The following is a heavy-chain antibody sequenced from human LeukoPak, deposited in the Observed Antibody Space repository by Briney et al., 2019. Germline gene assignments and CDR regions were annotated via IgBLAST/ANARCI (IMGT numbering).Heavy chain of an antibody. CDR1: GGSISSYY. CDR3: ARTNSGSYSGGYAFDI. V-gene: IGHV4-59*08. CDR2: IYYTGST. J-gene: IGHJ3*02. Sequence: SETLSLTCTVSGGSISSYYWTWIRQPPGKGLEWIGFIYYTGSTNYNPSLKSRVTISVDTSKNQISLKLSSVTAADTAVYYCARTNSGSYSGGYAFDIWGRGTMVTVSS. D-gene: IGHD1-26*01.